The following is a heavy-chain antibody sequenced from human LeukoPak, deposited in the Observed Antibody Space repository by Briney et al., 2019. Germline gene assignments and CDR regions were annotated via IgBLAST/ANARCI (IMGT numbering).Heavy chain of an antibody. Sequence: PGGSLRLSCAASGFTFSSYSMNWVRQAPGKGLEWVSSITSGSKYIYYAESLKGRFTISRDNARNSLYLEMNSLSAEDTAVYYCARECGGDMVSTIYDVFDIWGQGTMVTVSS. V-gene: IGHV3-21*01. D-gene: IGHD5/OR15-5a*01. CDR1: GFTFSSYS. CDR3: ARECGGDMVSTIYDVFDI. J-gene: IGHJ3*02. CDR2: ITSGSKYI.